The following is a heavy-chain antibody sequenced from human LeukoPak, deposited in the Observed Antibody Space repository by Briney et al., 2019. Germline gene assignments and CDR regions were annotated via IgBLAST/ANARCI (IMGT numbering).Heavy chain of an antibody. V-gene: IGHV1-24*01. CDR1: GYTFTELS. CDR2: FDPEDGET. D-gene: IGHD3-22*01. CDR3: ATPGDSSGYT. J-gene: IGHJ5*02. Sequence: ASVKVSCKVSGYTFTELSMHWVRQAPGKGLEWMGGFDPEDGETIYAQKFQGRVTMTEDTSTDKAYMELSSLRSEDTAVYYCATPGDSSGYTWGQGTLVTVSS.